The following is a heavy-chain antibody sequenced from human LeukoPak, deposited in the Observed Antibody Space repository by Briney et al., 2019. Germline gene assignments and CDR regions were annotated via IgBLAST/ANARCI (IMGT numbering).Heavy chain of an antibody. CDR2: INQDGSEE. CDR3: VRDGGVSGHDLLDY. Sequence: GGSLRLSCAASGFTFSNYWMTWVRQAPGKGLEWVAHINQDGSEEHYMDSVKARFTISRDNAKNSLSLQMNSLRAEDTAVYYCVRDGGVSGHDLLDYWSQGTLVTVSS. V-gene: IGHV3-7*01. D-gene: IGHD5-12*01. CDR1: GFTFSNYW. J-gene: IGHJ4*02.